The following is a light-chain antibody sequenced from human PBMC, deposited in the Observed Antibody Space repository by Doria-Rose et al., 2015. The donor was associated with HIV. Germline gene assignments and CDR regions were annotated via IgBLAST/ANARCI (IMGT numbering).Light chain of an antibody. J-gene: IGKJ1*01. CDR3: HQYGTSWT. Sequence: TQSPGTLSLSPVEISTLSCRASQSFSSTYLAWYQQKPGQAHSLLIYDGSTRATGIPDRFSASGSGADFTLTINRLEPEDFAPYYCHQYGTSWTFGQGTKVEI. V-gene: IGKV3-20*01. CDR1: QSFSSTY. CDR2: DGS.